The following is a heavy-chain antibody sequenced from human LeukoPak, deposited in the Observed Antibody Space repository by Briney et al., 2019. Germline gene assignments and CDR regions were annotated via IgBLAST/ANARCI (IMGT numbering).Heavy chain of an antibody. D-gene: IGHD1-26*01. J-gene: IGHJ5*02. Sequence: SETLSLTCAAYGGSLSGYYWSWIRQPPGKGLEWIGEINHSGSTKYNPSLKSRVTISVDTSKDQFSLKLNSVTAADTAVYYCARSRIGWFDPWGQGTLVTVSS. V-gene: IGHV4-34*01. CDR1: GGSLSGYY. CDR2: INHSGST. CDR3: ARSRIGWFDP.